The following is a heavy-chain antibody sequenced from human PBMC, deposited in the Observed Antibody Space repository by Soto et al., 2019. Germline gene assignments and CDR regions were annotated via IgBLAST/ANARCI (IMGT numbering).Heavy chain of an antibody. J-gene: IGHJ4*02. CDR1: GFTFSSYA. V-gene: IGHV3-30-3*01. Sequence: QVQLVESGGGVVQPGRSLRLSCAASGFTFSSYAMHWVRQAPGKGLEWVAVISYDGSNKYYADSVKGRLTISRDNSKNTLYLQMNSLRAEDTAVYYCARDPYSNYVGYFDYWGQGTLVTVSS. D-gene: IGHD4-4*01. CDR2: ISYDGSNK. CDR3: ARDPYSNYVGYFDY.